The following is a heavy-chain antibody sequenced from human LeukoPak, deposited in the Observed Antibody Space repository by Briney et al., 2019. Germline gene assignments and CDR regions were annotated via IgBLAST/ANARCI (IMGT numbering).Heavy chain of an antibody. V-gene: IGHV4-59*01. CDR3: ARGYCSSTICFQYFHH. D-gene: IGHD2-2*01. CDR1: SDSISSYY. CDR2: IYYSGST. Sequence: SETLSVTFTVTSDSISSYYWSWIRQPPGKGLDSIVYIYYSGSTNYNPSLKSRVTISVDTSKNQFSLKLSSVTAADTAVYYCARGYCSSTICFQYFHHWGQGTLVTVSS. J-gene: IGHJ1*01.